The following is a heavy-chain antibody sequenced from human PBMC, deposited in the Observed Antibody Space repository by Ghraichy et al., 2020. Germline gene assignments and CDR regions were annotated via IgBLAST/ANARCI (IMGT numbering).Heavy chain of an antibody. Sequence: GGSLRLSCAASGFTFSSYAMSWVRQAPGKGLEWVSAISGSGGSTYYADSVKGRFTISRDNSKNTLYLQMNSLRAEDTAVYYCAKDPGHFWAYYYFDYWGQGTLVTVSS. V-gene: IGHV3-23*01. J-gene: IGHJ4*02. CDR3: AKDPGHFWAYYYFDY. CDR2: ISGSGGST. D-gene: IGHD2-21*01. CDR1: GFTFSSYA.